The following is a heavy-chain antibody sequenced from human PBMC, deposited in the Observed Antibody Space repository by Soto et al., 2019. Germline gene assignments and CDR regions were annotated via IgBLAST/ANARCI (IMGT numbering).Heavy chain of an antibody. Sequence: ASVKVSCKASGYTFTDYSIHWVRQAPGQGLEWMGIVYTSGGSGSYAQKFQGRVTMTRDTSASTVYMELSSLRSEDTAVYYCARDDDCVWVHYRYNDDYCAQGTRVTVSS. CDR3: ARDDDCVWVHYRYNDDY. CDR1: GYTFTDYS. CDR2: VYTSGGSG. D-gene: IGHD3-16*02. J-gene: IGHJ4*02. V-gene: IGHV1-46*01.